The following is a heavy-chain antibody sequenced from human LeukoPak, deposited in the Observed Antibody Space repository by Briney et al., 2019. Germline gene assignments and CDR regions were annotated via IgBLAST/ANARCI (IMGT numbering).Heavy chain of an antibody. D-gene: IGHD6-6*01. CDR3: AKRSSIAFFDY. CDR2: ISGSGGST. J-gene: IGHJ4*02. Sequence: PGGSLRLSCAVSGFTFNNYAMSWVRQAPGKGLEWVSGISGSGGSTYYADSVKGRFTISRDNSKNTLYLQMNSLKAEDTVVYYCAKRSSIAFFDYWGQGTLVTVSS. CDR1: GFTFNNYA. V-gene: IGHV3-23*01.